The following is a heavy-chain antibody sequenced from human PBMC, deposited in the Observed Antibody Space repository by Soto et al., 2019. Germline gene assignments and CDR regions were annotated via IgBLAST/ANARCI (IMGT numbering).Heavy chain of an antibody. CDR2: IYYGGST. CDR3: ARVLGYCSSTSCYAKKAFDI. V-gene: IGHV4-31*03. D-gene: IGHD2-2*01. CDR1: GGSISSGGYY. J-gene: IGHJ3*02. Sequence: SETLSLTCTVSGGSISSGGYYWSWIRQHPGKGLEWIGYIYYGGSTYYNPSLKSRVTISVDTSKNQFSLKLSSVTAADTAVYYCARVLGYCSSTSCYAKKAFDIWGQGTMVTVSS.